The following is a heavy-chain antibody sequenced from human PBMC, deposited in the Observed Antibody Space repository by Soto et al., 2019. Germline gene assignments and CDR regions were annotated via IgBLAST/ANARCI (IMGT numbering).Heavy chain of an antibody. J-gene: IGHJ3*02. Sequence: SETLSLTCAVYGGSFSGYYWSWIRQPPGKGLEWIGEINHSGSTNYNPSLKSRVTISVDTSKNQFSLKLSSVTAADTAVYYCARGEYSSPNAFDIWGQGTMVTVSS. CDR2: INHSGST. CDR3: ARGEYSSPNAFDI. CDR1: GGSFSGYY. V-gene: IGHV4-34*01. D-gene: IGHD6-6*01.